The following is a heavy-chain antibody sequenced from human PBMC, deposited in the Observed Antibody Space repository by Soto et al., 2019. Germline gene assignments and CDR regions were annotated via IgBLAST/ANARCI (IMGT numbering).Heavy chain of an antibody. J-gene: IGHJ6*03. CDR1: GTTLTSYY. Sequence: QVQLVQSGAEVKKPGASVKVSCKASGTTLTSYYMPWVQQAPGQGLEWMGIINPSGGSTSYAQKVQGRVTMTRDTSTSTVYMELSSLRSEDTAVYYCARGTGSIAPRHYYYYYMDVWGKGTTVTVSS. D-gene: IGHD6-6*01. V-gene: IGHV1-46*03. CDR2: INPSGGST. CDR3: ARGTGSIAPRHYYYYYMDV.